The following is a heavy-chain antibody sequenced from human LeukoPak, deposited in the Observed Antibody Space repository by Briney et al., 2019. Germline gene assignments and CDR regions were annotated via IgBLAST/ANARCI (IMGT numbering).Heavy chain of an antibody. Sequence: PGGSLRLSCAASGFTFSSYAMHWVRQAPGKGLEWVAVISYDGSNKYYADSVKGRFSVSRDNSKNTLYLQMNSLRAEDTAMYYCARNYYDRSGYFYPRDWGQGTLVTVSS. V-gene: IGHV3-30*04. CDR3: ARNYYDRSGYFYPRD. D-gene: IGHD3-22*01. J-gene: IGHJ4*02. CDR1: GFTFSSYA. CDR2: ISYDGSNK.